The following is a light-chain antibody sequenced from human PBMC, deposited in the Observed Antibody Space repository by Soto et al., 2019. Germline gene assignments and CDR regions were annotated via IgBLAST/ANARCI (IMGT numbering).Light chain of an antibody. V-gene: IGKV1-5*03. CDR3: QHYNSYSEA. Sequence: PMTDSHCSLSGSLADRVTITCGASQTSRSWLAWYQQKPGKAPKLLIYKASTLKSGVPSRFSGSGSGTEFTLSISSLQPDDFATYYCQHYNSYSEAFGQGTKVDIK. J-gene: IGKJ1*01. CDR1: QTSRSW. CDR2: KAS.